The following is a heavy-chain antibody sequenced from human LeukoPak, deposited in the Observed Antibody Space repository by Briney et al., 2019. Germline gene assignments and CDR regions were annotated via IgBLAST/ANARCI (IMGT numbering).Heavy chain of an antibody. J-gene: IGHJ4*02. Sequence: GASVKVSCKASGYTFTSYDINWVRQATGQGLEWMGWMNPNSGNTGYAQKFQGRVTMTRNTSISTAYMELSSLRSEDTAVYYCARDPGHDTSNYGGLDFWGQGTLVTVSS. CDR2: MNPNSGNT. CDR3: ARDPGHDTSNYGGLDF. D-gene: IGHD4-11*01. CDR1: GYTFTSYD. V-gene: IGHV1-8*01.